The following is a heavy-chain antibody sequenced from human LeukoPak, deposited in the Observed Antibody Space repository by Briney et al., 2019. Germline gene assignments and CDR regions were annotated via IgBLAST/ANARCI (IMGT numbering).Heavy chain of an antibody. D-gene: IGHD6-13*01. CDR2: MNQSGTT. V-gene: IGHV4-34*01. Sequence: SETLSLTCAVYGGSFSDYYGSWIRQSPGKGLEWIGEMNQSGTTKYNPSLEGRVTTSVDTSKNQFSLNLTSMSAADTGVYFCAMRHSSSWYRYFVGWGQGTLVTVSS. CDR3: AMRHSSSWYRYFVG. J-gene: IGHJ1*01. CDR1: GGSFSDYY.